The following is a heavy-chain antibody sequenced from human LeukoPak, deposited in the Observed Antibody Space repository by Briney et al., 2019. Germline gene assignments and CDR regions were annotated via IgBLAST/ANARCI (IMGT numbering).Heavy chain of an antibody. Sequence: SGTLSLTCAVSGGSISSSNWWSWVRQSPGKGLEWIGEIYHSGSTNYSPSLKSRVTMSVDKSKNQFSLKLSSVTAADTAVYYCARGLYCSSTSCYDFDYWGQGTLVTVSS. CDR3: ARGLYCSSTSCYDFDY. J-gene: IGHJ4*02. CDR1: GGSISSSNW. D-gene: IGHD2-2*01. V-gene: IGHV4-4*02. CDR2: IYHSGST.